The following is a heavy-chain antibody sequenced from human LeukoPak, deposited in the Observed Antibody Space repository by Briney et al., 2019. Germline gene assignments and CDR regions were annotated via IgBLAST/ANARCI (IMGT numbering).Heavy chain of an antibody. V-gene: IGHV1-2*06. CDR3: ARVGSSGWYVHPTLDY. D-gene: IGHD6-19*01. Sequence: ASVKVSCKASGYTFTGYYMHWVRQAPGQGLEWMGRINPNSGGTNYAQKFQGRATMTRDTSISTAYMELSRLRSDDTAVYYCARVGSSGWYVHPTLDYWGQGTLLTVSS. CDR2: INPNSGGT. CDR1: GYTFTGYY. J-gene: IGHJ4*02.